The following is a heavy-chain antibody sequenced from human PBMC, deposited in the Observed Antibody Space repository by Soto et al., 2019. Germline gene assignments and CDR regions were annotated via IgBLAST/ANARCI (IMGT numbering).Heavy chain of an antibody. CDR2: IYYSGST. CDR1: GGSISSGDYY. Sequence: QVQLQESGPGLVKPSQTLSLTCTVSGGSISSGDYYWSWIRQPPGKGLEWIGYIYYSGSTYYNPSLKRRVTISVDTSKNQCSLKLSSVTAADAAVYYCASERPDGSRLDPWGQGTLVTVSS. J-gene: IGHJ5*02. D-gene: IGHD6-13*01. V-gene: IGHV4-30-4*01. CDR3: ASERPDGSRLDP.